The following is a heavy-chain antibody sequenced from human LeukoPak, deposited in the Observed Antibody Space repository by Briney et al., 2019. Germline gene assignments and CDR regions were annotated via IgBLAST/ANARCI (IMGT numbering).Heavy chain of an antibody. CDR2: INHSGST. CDR3: ARSPNYCSSTSCYAQGLDY. Sequence: PSETLSLTCAVYGGSFSGYYWSWIRQPPGKWLEWIGEINHSGSTNYNPSLKSRVTISVDTSKNQFSLKLSSVTAADTAVYYCARSPNYCSSTSCYAQGLDYWGQGTLVTVSS. J-gene: IGHJ4*02. CDR1: GGSFSGYY. V-gene: IGHV4-34*01. D-gene: IGHD2-2*01.